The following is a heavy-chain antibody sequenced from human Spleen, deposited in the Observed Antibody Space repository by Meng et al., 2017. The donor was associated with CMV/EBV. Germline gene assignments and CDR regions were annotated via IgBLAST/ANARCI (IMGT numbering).Heavy chain of an antibody. CDR2: IIPILGIA. CDR1: GGTFSSYT. V-gene: IGHV1-69*02. Sequence: SVKVSCKASGGTFSSYTISWVRQAPGQGLEWMGRIIPILGIANYAQKFQGRVTITADESTSAAYMELSSLKSEDTAVYYCARLPTRYCSSTSCYPYYYCGMDVWGQGTTVTVSS. D-gene: IGHD2-2*01. CDR3: ARLPTRYCSSTSCYPYYYCGMDV. J-gene: IGHJ6*02.